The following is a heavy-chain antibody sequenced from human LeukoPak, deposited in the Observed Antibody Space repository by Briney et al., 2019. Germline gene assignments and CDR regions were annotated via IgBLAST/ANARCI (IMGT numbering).Heavy chain of an antibody. CDR1: GYTFTSYG. J-gene: IGHJ4*02. Sequence: GASVKVSCKASGYTFTSYGISWVRQAPGQRLEWMGWISAYNGNTNYAQKLQGRVTMTTDTSTSTAYMELRSLRSDDTAVYYCARARLSTSYYYDSSGYYKGTFDYWGQGTLVTVSS. CDR2: ISAYNGNT. V-gene: IGHV1-18*01. D-gene: IGHD3-22*01. CDR3: ARARLSTSYYYDSSGYYKGTFDY.